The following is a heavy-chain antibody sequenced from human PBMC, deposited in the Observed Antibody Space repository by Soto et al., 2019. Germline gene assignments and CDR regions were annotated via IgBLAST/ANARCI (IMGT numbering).Heavy chain of an antibody. CDR3: AKGPDYYDSSGYSRYFDY. CDR2: ISGSGGST. J-gene: IGHJ4*02. Sequence: EVQLLESGGGLVQPGGSLRLSCAASGFTFSSYAMSWVRQAPGQGLEWVSAISGSGGSTYYADSVKGRFTISRDNSKNTLYLQMNSLRAEDTAVYYCAKGPDYYDSSGYSRYFDYCGQGTLVTVSS. V-gene: IGHV3-23*01. CDR1: GFTFSSYA. D-gene: IGHD3-22*01.